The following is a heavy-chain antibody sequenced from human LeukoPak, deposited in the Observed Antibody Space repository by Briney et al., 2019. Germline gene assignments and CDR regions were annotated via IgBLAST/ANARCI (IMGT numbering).Heavy chain of an antibody. D-gene: IGHD6-6*01. V-gene: IGHV3-30*03. Sequence: GRSLRLSCAASGFTFSSYGMHWVRQAPGKGLEWVAVISYDGSNKYYADSVKGRFTISRDNSKNTLYLQMNGLRAEDTAVYYCELAAPDFDYWGQGTLVTVSS. J-gene: IGHJ4*02. CDR3: ELAAPDFDY. CDR1: GFTFSSYG. CDR2: ISYDGSNK.